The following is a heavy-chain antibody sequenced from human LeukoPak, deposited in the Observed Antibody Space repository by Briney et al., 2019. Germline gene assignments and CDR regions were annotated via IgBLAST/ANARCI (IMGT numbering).Heavy chain of an antibody. CDR3: AKEAWRPNGGYYYYMDV. D-gene: IGHD3-16*01. CDR1: GFTVRTFG. CDR2: ISDDGSVK. Sequence: GGSLRLSCAASGFTVRTFGMHWVRQAPRKGLQWVAVISDDGSVKHYADSVKGRFTISRDNSKNTLYPQMNSLRAEDTAVYYCAKEAWRPNGGYYYYMDVWGKGTTVTVSS. V-gene: IGHV3-30*18. J-gene: IGHJ6*03.